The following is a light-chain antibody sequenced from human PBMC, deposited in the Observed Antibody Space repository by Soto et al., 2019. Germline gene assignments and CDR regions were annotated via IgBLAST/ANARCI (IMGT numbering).Light chain of an antibody. V-gene: IGLV1-40*01. J-gene: IGLJ1*01. CDR3: QSYDSSLSGDV. CDR1: SSNIGAGYD. CDR2: GNS. Sequence: QSVLTQPPSVSGAPGQRVTISCTGSSSNIGAGYDVHWYQQLPGTAPKLLIYGNSNRPSGVPDRFSGSKSGTSASLAITGLQAXDEADYYCQSYDSSLSGDVFGTGTKLTVL.